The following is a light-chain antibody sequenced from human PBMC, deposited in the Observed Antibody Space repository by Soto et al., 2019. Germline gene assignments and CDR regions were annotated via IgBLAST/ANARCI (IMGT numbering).Light chain of an antibody. CDR2: GAS. V-gene: IGKV3-15*01. Sequence: EIVMTQSPATLSVSPGERATLSCRASQSVGRNLAWYQQKPGQAPRLLIYGASNLQTGVPSRFSGSGSGTDFTLTISSLQPEDFATYYCLQDYNYPWTFGQGTKVEI. CDR1: QSVGRN. J-gene: IGKJ1*01. CDR3: LQDYNYPWT.